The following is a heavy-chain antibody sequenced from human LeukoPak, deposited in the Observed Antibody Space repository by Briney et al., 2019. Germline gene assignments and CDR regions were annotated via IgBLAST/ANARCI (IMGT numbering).Heavy chain of an antibody. CDR2: INHSGST. D-gene: IGHD3-22*01. J-gene: IGHJ5*02. CDR3: ARAPNYYDSGGYYGAYNWFDP. CDR1: GGSFSGYY. V-gene: IGHV4-34*01. Sequence: SETLSLTCAVYGGSFSGYYWSWIRQPPGKGLEWIGEINHSGSTNYNPSLKSRVTISVDTSKNQFSLKLSSVTAADTAVYYCARAPNYYDSGGYYGAYNWFDPWGQGTLVTVSS.